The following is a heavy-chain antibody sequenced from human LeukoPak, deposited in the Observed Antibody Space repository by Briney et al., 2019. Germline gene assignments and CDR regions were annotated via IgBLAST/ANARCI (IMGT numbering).Heavy chain of an antibody. CDR3: AKEGFDS. CDR1: GFTFSSHA. Sequence: GGSLRLSCAASGFTFSSHAMSWVRQAPGKGLEWVSGISGRGDSTVYAESVKGRFTISRDNSKNTLYLQMNSLSADDTAVYYCAKEGFDSWGQGTLVTVSS. J-gene: IGHJ4*02. V-gene: IGHV3-23*01. CDR2: ISGRGDST.